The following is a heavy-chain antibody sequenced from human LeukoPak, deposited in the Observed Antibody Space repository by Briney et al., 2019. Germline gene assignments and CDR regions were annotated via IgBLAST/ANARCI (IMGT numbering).Heavy chain of an antibody. CDR1: GYTFTGYY. J-gene: IGHJ4*02. V-gene: IGHV1-2*02. CDR3: ARGLYYYDSSGYGYYFDY. Sequence: ASVKVSCKASGYTFTGYYMHWVRQAPGQGLEWMGWINPNSGGTNYAQKFQGRVTMTRDTSISTAYMELSRLRSDDTAEYYCARGLYYYDSSGYGYYFDYWGQGTLVTVSS. CDR2: INPNSGGT. D-gene: IGHD3-22*01.